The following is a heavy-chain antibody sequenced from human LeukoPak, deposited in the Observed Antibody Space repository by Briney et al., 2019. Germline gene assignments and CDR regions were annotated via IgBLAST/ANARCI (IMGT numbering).Heavy chain of an antibody. Sequence: PSETLSLTCTVSGGSISDYYWSWIRQPAGKGLEWIGRIYTSGSTNYNPSLQSRVTMSVDTSKNQFSLKLSSVTAADTAVYYCARDRHGMSVSDYFDYWGQGTLVTVSS. D-gene: IGHD6-19*01. CDR2: IYTSGST. CDR1: GGSISDYY. J-gene: IGHJ4*02. CDR3: ARDRHGMSVSDYFDY. V-gene: IGHV4-4*07.